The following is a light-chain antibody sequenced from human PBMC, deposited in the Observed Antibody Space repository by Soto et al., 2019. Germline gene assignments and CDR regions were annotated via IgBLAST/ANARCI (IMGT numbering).Light chain of an antibody. CDR3: QVRDVWPS. V-gene: IGKV3-11*01. Sequence: IVLTQSPVTLAVSPGESAVLSCRASQSVSTSLAWYQHKPGQAPRLFIYDASKRAPGIPARFTGSGSGTGFTLTISSLEPEDIAIYYCQVRDVWPSFGQGTKV. CDR1: QSVSTS. CDR2: DAS. J-gene: IGKJ1*01.